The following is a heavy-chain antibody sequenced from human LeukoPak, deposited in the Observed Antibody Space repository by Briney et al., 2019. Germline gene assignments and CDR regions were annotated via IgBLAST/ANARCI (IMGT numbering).Heavy chain of an antibody. CDR3: ATYSSGSYYWSFDL. V-gene: IGHV4-59*01. CDR2: IYYSGIT. Sequence: PSETLSLTCTVSGGSIRSYYWSWIRQPPGKGLEWIGYIYYSGITNYNPSLKSRVTISVDTSKNQFSLKLSSVTAADMAVYYCATYSSGSYYWSFDLWGRGTLVTVSS. CDR1: GGSIRSYY. J-gene: IGHJ2*01. D-gene: IGHD3-22*01.